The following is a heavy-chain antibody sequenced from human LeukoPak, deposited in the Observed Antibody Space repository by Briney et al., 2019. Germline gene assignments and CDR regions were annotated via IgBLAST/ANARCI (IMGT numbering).Heavy chain of an antibody. J-gene: IGHJ6*04. CDR3: AELGITMIGGV. CDR2: ISSSGSTI. Sequence: GGSLRLSCAASGFTFSSYGISWVRQAPGKGLEWVSYISSSGSTIYYADSVKGRFIISRDNAKNSLYLQMNSLRAEDTAVYYCAELGITMIGGVWGKGTTVTISS. D-gene: IGHD3-10*02. CDR1: GFTFSSYG. V-gene: IGHV3-48*04.